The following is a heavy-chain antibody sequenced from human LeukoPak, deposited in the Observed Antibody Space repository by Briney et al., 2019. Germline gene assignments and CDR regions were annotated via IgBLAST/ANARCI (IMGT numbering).Heavy chain of an antibody. V-gene: IGHV5-51*01. Sequence: GESLKISCEASGYSFTSNYIGWVRQMPGKGLEWMGFIYPRDSDTKYSPSFQGHVTISADKSINTAYLQWSSLRASDTAIYFCVRRGLGVATTGFDYWGQGTLVTVSS. D-gene: IGHD1-14*01. CDR1: GYSFTSNY. CDR3: VRRGLGVATTGFDY. CDR2: IYPRDSDT. J-gene: IGHJ4*02.